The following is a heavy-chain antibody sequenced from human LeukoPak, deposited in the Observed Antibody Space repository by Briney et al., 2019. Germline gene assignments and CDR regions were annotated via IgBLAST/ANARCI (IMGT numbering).Heavy chain of an antibody. Sequence: SETLSLTCAVYGGSFSGYYWSWIRQPPGKRLEWIGEINHSGSTNYNPSLKSRVTISVDTSKNQFSLKLSSVTAADTAVYYCARPTEYCSSTSCSNPFDYWGQGTLVTVSS. V-gene: IGHV4-34*01. CDR3: ARPTEYCSSTSCSNPFDY. CDR2: INHSGST. CDR1: GGSFSGYY. D-gene: IGHD2-2*01. J-gene: IGHJ4*02.